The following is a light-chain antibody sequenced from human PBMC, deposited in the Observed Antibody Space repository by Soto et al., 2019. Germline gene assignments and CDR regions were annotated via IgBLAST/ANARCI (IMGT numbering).Light chain of an antibody. J-gene: IGKJ1*01. CDR2: GAS. CDR1: QSVGSS. CDR3: HQYDNWPQP. V-gene: IGKV3-15*01. Sequence: EIVMTQSPDTLSVSPGERATLSCRASQSVGSSLAWYQQKPGRAPRLLIYGASTRATGIPARFSGSGSGTEFTLTISSLQSEDSPVYYCHQYDNWPQPFGQGTKVDIK.